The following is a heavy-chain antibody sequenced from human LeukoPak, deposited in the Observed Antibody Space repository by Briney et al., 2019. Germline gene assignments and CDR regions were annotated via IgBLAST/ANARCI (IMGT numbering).Heavy chain of an antibody. V-gene: IGHV3-64*01. CDR1: GFTFAAHN. D-gene: IGHD4-23*01. CDR3: AKDHDYGGPDY. Sequence: GGSLRLSCAAPGFTFAAHNMHWVRQAPGKGLQYVAGITSDGRSTFYGSSVKGRFIISRDNSRNTLYLQLSNLRTDDLAVYYCAKDHDYGGPDYWGQGTLVAVSS. J-gene: IGHJ4*02. CDR2: ITSDGRST.